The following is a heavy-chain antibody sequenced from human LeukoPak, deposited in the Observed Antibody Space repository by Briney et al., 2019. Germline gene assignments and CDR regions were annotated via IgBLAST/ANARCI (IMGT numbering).Heavy chain of an antibody. V-gene: IGHV4-59*08. CDR2: IYYSGST. CDR1: GGSISSYY. CDR3: ARTTVDYSSSWTVFDY. D-gene: IGHD6-13*01. Sequence: PSETLSLTCTVSGGSISSYYWSWIRQPPGKGLEWIGYIYYSGSTNYNPSLKSRVTISVDTSKNQFSLKLSSVTAADTAVYYCARTTVDYSSSWTVFDYWGQGTLVTVSS. J-gene: IGHJ4*02.